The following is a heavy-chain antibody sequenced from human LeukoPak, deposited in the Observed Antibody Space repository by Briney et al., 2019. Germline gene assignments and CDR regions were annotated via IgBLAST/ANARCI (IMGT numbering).Heavy chain of an antibody. CDR3: ARRSRYGDNAFDI. J-gene: IGHJ3*02. V-gene: IGHV3-21*01. CDR2: ISSSSSYI. D-gene: IGHD4-17*01. CDR1: GFTFSSCS. Sequence: GGSLRLSCAASGFTFSSCSMNWVRPAPGKGLEWVSSISSSSSYIYYADSVKGRFTISRDNAKNSLYLQMNSLRAEDTAVYYCARRSRYGDNAFDIWGQGTMVTVSS.